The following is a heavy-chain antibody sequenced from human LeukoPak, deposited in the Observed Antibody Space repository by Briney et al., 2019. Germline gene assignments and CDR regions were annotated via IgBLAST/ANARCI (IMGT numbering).Heavy chain of an antibody. V-gene: IGHV3-7*01. J-gene: IGHJ4*02. D-gene: IGHD6-13*01. CDR1: GFTFTDYW. Sequence: GGSLRLSCAASGFTFTDYWMSWVRQAPGKGLEWVANIKRDGSEKYYVDSVKGRFTISRDNAKNSLYLQLNSLRTEDTAVYYCARGRGSWYGVYFDYWGQGALVTVSS. CDR3: ARGRGSWYGVYFDY. CDR2: IKRDGSEK.